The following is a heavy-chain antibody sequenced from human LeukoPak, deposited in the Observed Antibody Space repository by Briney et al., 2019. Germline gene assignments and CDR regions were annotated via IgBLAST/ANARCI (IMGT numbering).Heavy chain of an antibody. D-gene: IGHD2-21*02. CDR2: IYYSGST. Sequence: SETLSLTCTVSGGSISSTTYFWAWIRQPPGKGLEWIANIYYSGSTYYNPSLQSRVTIAMDTSKNQFSLKLSSVTAADTAVYHCAGAVAYCGGDCYYSAFDIWGQGTMVTVSS. V-gene: IGHV4-39*07. CDR1: GGSISSTTYF. CDR3: AGAVAYCGGDCYYSAFDI. J-gene: IGHJ3*02.